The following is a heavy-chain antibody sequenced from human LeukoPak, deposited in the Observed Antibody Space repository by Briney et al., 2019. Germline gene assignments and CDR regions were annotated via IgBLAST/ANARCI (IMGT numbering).Heavy chain of an antibody. J-gene: IGHJ4*02. Sequence: SETLSLTCSVSGGSISSYYWSWIRQPAGKGLEWIGYIYYSGSTNYNPSLKSRVTISVDTSKNQFSLKLSSVTAADTAVYYCARYSGYDRYFDYWGQGTLVTVSS. CDR1: GGSISSYY. CDR3: ARYSGYDRYFDY. CDR2: IYYSGST. D-gene: IGHD5-12*01. V-gene: IGHV4-59*01.